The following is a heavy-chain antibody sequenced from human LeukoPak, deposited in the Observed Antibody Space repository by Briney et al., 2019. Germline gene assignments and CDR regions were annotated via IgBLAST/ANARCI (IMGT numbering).Heavy chain of an antibody. D-gene: IGHD3-3*01. CDR1: GFTFSNYW. CDR3: ARDNGVVHGVYYMDV. V-gene: IGHV3-7*01. CDR2: IKKDGSEK. J-gene: IGHJ6*03. Sequence: GGSLSLSCAASGFTFSNYWMTWVRQAPGKGLEWVADIKKDGSEKLYVKSVRGRFTISRDNAKMSLFLQMNSLRAEDTAVYYCARDNGVVHGVYYMDVWGKGTTVTVS.